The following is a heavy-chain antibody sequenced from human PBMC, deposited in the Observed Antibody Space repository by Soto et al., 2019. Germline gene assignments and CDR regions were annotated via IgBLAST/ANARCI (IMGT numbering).Heavy chain of an antibody. CDR1: GYTFTSYD. J-gene: IGHJ5*02. CDR3: ATGPTDQNWFDP. V-gene: IGHV1-8*01. CDR2: MNPNSGNT. Sequence: ASVKVSCKASGYTFTSYDINWVRQATGQGLEWMGWMNPNSGNTGYAQKFQGRVTMTRNTSISTAYMELSSLRSEDTAVYYCATGPTDQNWFDPWGQGTLVTVSS.